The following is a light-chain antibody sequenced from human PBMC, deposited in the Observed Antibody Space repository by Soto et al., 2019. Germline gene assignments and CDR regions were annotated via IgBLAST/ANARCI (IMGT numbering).Light chain of an antibody. CDR1: SSDIGSYDR. Sequence: QSALTQPPSVSGSPGQSVTISCTGTSSDIGSYDRVSWYQQPPGTAPRLMIYEVSNRPSGVPDRFSGSKSGNTASLTISGLQPEYETDYYCTSFTTSKTYIFGTGTKVTVL. CDR3: TSFTTSKTYI. CDR2: EVS. J-gene: IGLJ1*01. V-gene: IGLV2-18*02.